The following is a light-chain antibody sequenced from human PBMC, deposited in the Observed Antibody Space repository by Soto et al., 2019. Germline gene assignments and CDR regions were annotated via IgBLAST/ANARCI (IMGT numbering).Light chain of an antibody. V-gene: IGKV1-33*01. CDR1: QDIDNS. CDR2: AVS. CDR3: QQHDGRPTMT. Sequence: IQLTQSPSSLSASVGETVTITCRASQDIDNSLNWYQHQPGKAPKLLIYAVSFLETGVPSRFSGRGSGTVFSLTINSLQADDFATYYCQQHDGRPTMTFGQGTRLENK. J-gene: IGKJ5*01.